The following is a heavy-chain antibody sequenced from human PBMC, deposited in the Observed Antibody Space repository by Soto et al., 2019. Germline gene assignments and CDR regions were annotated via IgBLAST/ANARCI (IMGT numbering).Heavy chain of an antibody. CDR3: SKGSASHRPYFFDY. CDR1: GFPFGGFA. V-gene: IGHV3-23*01. CDR2: IDGSGRST. J-gene: IGHJ4*02. D-gene: IGHD3-9*01. Sequence: GGSLRLSCAASGFPFGGFAMGWVRQAPGKGLEWVSAIDGSGRSTFYADSVGGRFTISRDKSKNMLFLQMNSLSAGDSAVYFCSKGSASHRPYFFDYWGQGILVTVSS.